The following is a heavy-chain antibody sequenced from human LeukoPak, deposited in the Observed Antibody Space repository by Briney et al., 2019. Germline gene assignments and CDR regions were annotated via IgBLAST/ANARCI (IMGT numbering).Heavy chain of an antibody. J-gene: IGHJ4*02. CDR1: GLTFSSYS. D-gene: IGHD7-27*01. CDR3: AKDGDGIQYFDY. CDR2: ITTGGTDT. V-gene: IGHV3-23*01. Sequence: GGSLRLSCAASGLTFSSYSMNWVRQAPGKGLEWVSTITTGGTDTYYADSVKGRFTISRDNSKNTLFLQMNSLSAEDTAVYYCAKDGDGIQYFDYWGQGTLVTVSS.